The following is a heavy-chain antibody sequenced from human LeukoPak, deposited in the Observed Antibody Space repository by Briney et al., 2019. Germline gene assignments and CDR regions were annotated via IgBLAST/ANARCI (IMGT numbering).Heavy chain of an antibody. CDR1: GFTFSSYS. CDR3: TRSDAFDI. CDR2: YSTSSSHF. V-gene: IGHV3-21*01. J-gene: IGHJ3*02. Sequence: GGSLRLSCAASGFTFSSYSMNWVRQAPGKGLEWVSSYSTSSSHFYYADSVKGRFTISRDNAKNSLYLQMNSLRAEDTAVYYCTRSDAFDIWGQGTMVTVSS.